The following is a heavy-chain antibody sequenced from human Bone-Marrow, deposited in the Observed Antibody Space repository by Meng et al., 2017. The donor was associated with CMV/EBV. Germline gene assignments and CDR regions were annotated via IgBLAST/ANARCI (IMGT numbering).Heavy chain of an antibody. CDR1: GGSLSSYY. V-gene: IGHV4-59*01. Sequence: SGGSLSSYYWSWLRQPPGKGLEWIGHMSSSGTSAYTPSLKGRVTMSVDTSKKKFSLNLKTVTAADTAVYFCATGAGYRNGDYYFDSWGQGSLVTVSS. CDR3: ATGAGYRNGDYYFDS. D-gene: IGHD5-18*01. J-gene: IGHJ4*02. CDR2: MSSSGTS.